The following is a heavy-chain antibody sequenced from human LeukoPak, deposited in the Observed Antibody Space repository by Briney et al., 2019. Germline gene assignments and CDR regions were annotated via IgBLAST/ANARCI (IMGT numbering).Heavy chain of an antibody. J-gene: IGHJ4*02. V-gene: IGHV3-7*01. CDR3: AREGRFGWELRPFDY. Sequence: GGSLRLSCAVSGFTFSSDWMSWVRQAPGKGLEWVANIKEDGSEKHYVDSVRGRFTISRDSAKNSLYLQMNSLRDEDTAVYYRAREGRFGWELRPFDYWGQGTLVTVSS. CDR1: GFTFSSDW. CDR2: IKEDGSEK. D-gene: IGHD1-26*01.